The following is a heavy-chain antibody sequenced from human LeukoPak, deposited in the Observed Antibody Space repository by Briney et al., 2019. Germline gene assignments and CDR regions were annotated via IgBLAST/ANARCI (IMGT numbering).Heavy chain of an antibody. D-gene: IGHD2-21*02. J-gene: IGHJ4*02. V-gene: IGHV1-69*16. CDR3: ARQPYCGGDCYFYDY. CDR1: GGSFSKNI. Sequence: GSSVKVSCKASGGSFSKNIISWVRQAPGQGLEWMGGFIPILRTTKYAQTFQDRLTIIADESTGTAYMELSSLRSEDTAVYYCARQPYCGGDCYFYDYWGQGTLVTVSS. CDR2: FIPILRTT.